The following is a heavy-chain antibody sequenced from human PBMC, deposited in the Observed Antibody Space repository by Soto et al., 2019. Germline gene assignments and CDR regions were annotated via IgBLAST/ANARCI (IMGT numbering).Heavy chain of an antibody. CDR1: GFSLSKARMG. V-gene: IGHV2-26*01. Sequence: QVTLKESGPVLVKPTETLTLTCTVSGFSLSKARMGVSWIRQPPGKALEWLAHIFWNDERSYNTSLKNRPTISKDTSKSQVVLTLTIVDPVDTGTSFCARARSEALPIYYFDSWGQGTLVTVSS. CDR3: ARARSEALPIYYFDS. CDR2: IFWNDER. J-gene: IGHJ4*02. D-gene: IGHD3-3*01.